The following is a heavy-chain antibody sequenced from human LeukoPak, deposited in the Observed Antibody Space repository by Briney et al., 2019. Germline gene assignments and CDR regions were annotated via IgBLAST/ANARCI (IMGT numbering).Heavy chain of an antibody. CDR2: MNPNSGNT. CDR1: GYTFTSYD. V-gene: IGHV1-8*01. J-gene: IGHJ4*02. Sequence: ASVKVSCKASGYTFTSYDINWVRQATGQGLEWMGWMNPNSGNTGYAQKVQGRLTLTTDRSTNTAYMELRSLRSDDTAVYYCARGAYGDKWGQGTMVTVSS. CDR3: ARGAYGDK. D-gene: IGHD4-17*01.